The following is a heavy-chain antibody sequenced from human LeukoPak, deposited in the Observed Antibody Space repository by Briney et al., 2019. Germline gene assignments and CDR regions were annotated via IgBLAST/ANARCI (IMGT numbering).Heavy chain of an antibody. V-gene: IGHV4-38-2*02. D-gene: IGHD2-15*01. CDR2: IYHSGST. J-gene: IGHJ4*02. CDR3: ARDDILGYCSGGSCSTFDY. CDR1: GYSISSGYY. Sequence: SETLSLTCAVSGYSISSGYYWGWIRPPPGKGLEWIGSIYHSGSTYYNPSLKSRVTISVDTSKNQFSLKLSSVTAADTAVYYCARDDILGYCSGGSCSTFDYWGQGTLVTVSS.